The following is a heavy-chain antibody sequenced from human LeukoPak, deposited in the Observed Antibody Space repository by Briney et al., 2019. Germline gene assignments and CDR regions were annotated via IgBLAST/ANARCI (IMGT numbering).Heavy chain of an antibody. CDR2: IYYSGST. D-gene: IGHD3-22*01. Sequence: SETLSLTCTVSGGSVSSGSYYWSWIRQPPGKGLEWIGYIYYSGSTNYNPSLKSRVTISVDTSKNQFSLKLSSVTAADTAVYYCARDSQTYYYGSSGYLTTDAFDIWGQGTMVTVSS. CDR1: GGSVSSGSYY. V-gene: IGHV4-61*01. J-gene: IGHJ3*02. CDR3: ARDSQTYYYGSSGYLTTDAFDI.